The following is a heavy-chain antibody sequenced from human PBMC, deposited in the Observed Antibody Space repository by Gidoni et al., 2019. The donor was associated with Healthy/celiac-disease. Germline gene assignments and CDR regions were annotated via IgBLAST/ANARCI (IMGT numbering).Heavy chain of an antibody. CDR2: ISSSSSYI. Sequence: EVQLVESGGGLVKPGGSLRLSCAASGFTFSSYSMNWVRQAPGKGLEWVSSISSSSSYIYYADSVKGRFTISRDNAKNSLYLQMNSLRAEDTAVYYCARDGLIVVVPAAMDYWGQGTLVTVSS. V-gene: IGHV3-21*01. D-gene: IGHD2-2*01. CDR3: ARDGLIVVVPAAMDY. CDR1: GFTFSSYS. J-gene: IGHJ4*02.